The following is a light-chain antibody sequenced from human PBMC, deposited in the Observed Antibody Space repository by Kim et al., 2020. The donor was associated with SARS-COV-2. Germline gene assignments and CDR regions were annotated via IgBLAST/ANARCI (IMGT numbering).Light chain of an antibody. Sequence: DIQMIQSPSSLSASVGDRVTITCLASQDISNYLAWFQLKPGKAPKLLIYAASALQPGVPSRFSGSGSGTDFTLTVTSLQPEDVATYYCQKCDSAPWTFGQGTKVDIK. J-gene: IGKJ1*01. V-gene: IGKV1-27*01. CDR2: AAS. CDR3: QKCDSAPWT. CDR1: QDISNY.